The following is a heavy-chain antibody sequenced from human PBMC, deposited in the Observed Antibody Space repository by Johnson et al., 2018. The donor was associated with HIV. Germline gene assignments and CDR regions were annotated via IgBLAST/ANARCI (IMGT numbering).Heavy chain of an antibody. CDR2: ITSDGSST. J-gene: IGHJ3*02. CDR3: ARPLLLWFGETYDAFDI. D-gene: IGHD3-10*01. Sequence: VQLVESGGGLVQPGGSLRLSCAASGFTFSSYWMHWVRQAPGKGLVWVSRITSDGSSTRYADSVKSRFTVSRDNAKNTLHLQMNSLRVEDTAVYYCARPLLLWFGETYDAFDIWGQGTMVTVSS. CDR1: GFTFSSYW. V-gene: IGHV3-74*02.